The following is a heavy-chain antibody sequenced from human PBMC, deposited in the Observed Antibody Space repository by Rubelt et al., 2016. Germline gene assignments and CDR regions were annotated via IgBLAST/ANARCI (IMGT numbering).Heavy chain of an antibody. CDR2: IYYSGSS. V-gene: IGHV4-39*01. Sequence: QLQLQESGPGLVKPSETLSLTCTVSGGSISSSSYYWGWIRQPPGKGLERIGSIYYSGSSYYNPSLKSRVTISVDTSKNQFSLELGSVTAADTAVYYCARRAPPRGFDPWGQGTLVTVSS. CDR1: GGSISSSSYY. D-gene: IGHD1-14*01. J-gene: IGHJ5*02. CDR3: ARRAPPRGFDP.